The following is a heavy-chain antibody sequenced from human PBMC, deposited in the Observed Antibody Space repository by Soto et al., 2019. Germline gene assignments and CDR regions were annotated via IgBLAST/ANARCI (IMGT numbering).Heavy chain of an antibody. CDR2: IYWDDDK. Sequence: QITWNESGPMQVKPRQPSTRPCTFSGLSHTTSVVGLGWIRQSPGKAPELLALIYWDDDKRYSPSLKSRLTISKHTSKTLLVRTMADLDPAHTGTYYCAHRVIRTVFGVVTTTAIYFDFW. CDR3: AHRVIRTVFGVVTTTAIYFDF. CDR1: GLSHTTSVVG. J-gene: IGHJ3*01. D-gene: IGHD3-3*01. V-gene: IGHV2-5*02.